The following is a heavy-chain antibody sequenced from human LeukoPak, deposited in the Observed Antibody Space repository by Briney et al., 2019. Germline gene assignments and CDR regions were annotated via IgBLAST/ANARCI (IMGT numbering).Heavy chain of an antibody. Sequence: GGSLRLSCAASGFTFSNYNMNWVRQAPGKGLEWVSYISSSSSTIYYADSVKGRFTISRDNAKNSLYLQMNSLRVEDTAVFYCARAPYGDNGYTAEVADYWGQGTLVTVSS. D-gene: IGHD3-16*01. J-gene: IGHJ4*02. CDR3: ARAPYGDNGYTAEVADY. V-gene: IGHV3-48*01. CDR2: ISSSSSTI. CDR1: GFTFSNYN.